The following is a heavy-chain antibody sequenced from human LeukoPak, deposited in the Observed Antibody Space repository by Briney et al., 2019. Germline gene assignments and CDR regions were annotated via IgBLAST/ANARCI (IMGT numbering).Heavy chain of an antibody. CDR1: GGTFSSYA. D-gene: IGHD6-6*01. J-gene: IGHJ4*02. Sequence: SVKVSCKASGGTFSSYAISWVRQAPGQGLEWMGGIIPIFGTANYAQKFQGRVTITADESTSTAYMELSSLRSEDTAVYYCAGAIAARPSPFDYWGQGTLVTVSS. CDR3: AGAIAARPSPFDY. V-gene: IGHV1-69*13. CDR2: IIPIFGTA.